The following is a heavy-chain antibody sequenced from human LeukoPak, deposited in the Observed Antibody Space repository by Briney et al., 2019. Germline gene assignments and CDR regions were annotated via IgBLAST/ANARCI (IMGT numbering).Heavy chain of an antibody. CDR2: ISSSSTI. Sequence: GGSLRLSCAASGFTFSSYSMNWVRQAPGKGLEWVSYISSSSTIYYADSVKGRFTISRDNAKNSLYLQMNSLRAEDTAVYYCARGATGSEPDFDYWGQGTLVTVSS. CDR1: GFTFSSYS. D-gene: IGHD2-15*01. V-gene: IGHV3-48*01. CDR3: ARGATGSEPDFDY. J-gene: IGHJ4*02.